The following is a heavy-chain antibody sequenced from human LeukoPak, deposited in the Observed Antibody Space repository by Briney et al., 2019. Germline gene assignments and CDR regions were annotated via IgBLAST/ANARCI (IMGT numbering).Heavy chain of an antibody. CDR3: ARDLEDSSPFGAFDM. CDR2: IWFDGIRK. J-gene: IGHJ3*02. CDR1: GFTFSNYG. Sequence: GRSLRLSWAASGFTFSNYGMHWVRQVPGKGLEWVAAIWFDGIRKYYADSVKGRLTISRDNSKNTLYLQMNSLRAEDTAVYYCARDLEDSSPFGAFDMWGQGTMVTVSS. D-gene: IGHD3-22*01. V-gene: IGHV3-33*01.